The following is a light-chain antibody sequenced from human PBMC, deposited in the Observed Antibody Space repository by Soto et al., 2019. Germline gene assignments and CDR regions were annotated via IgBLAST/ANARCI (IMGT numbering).Light chain of an antibody. J-gene: IGKJ4*01. CDR3: QQYGGSTRF. Sequence: IVLTQSPVTLSVSPGERATLSCRASQSLSSNSLAWYQQKPGQAPRLLIFGTSRRATAIPDRFSGSGSGTDFTLTISRLEPEDFAVYYCQQYGGSTRFFGGGTKVEIK. CDR2: GTS. V-gene: IGKV3-20*01. CDR1: QSLSSNS.